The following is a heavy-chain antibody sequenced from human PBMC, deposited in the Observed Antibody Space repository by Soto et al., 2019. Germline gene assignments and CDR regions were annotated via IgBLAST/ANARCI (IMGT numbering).Heavy chain of an antibody. Sequence: GGSLKISCNGSGYSFTSYWISLVRQMPGKGLEWMGRIDPSDSYTNYSPSFQCHVTISADKSISTAYLQWSSLKASDTAMYYCARQAMNAFDIWGQGTMVTVSS. D-gene: IGHD5-18*01. CDR3: ARQAMNAFDI. CDR1: GYSFTSYW. V-gene: IGHV5-10-1*01. CDR2: IDPSDSYT. J-gene: IGHJ3*02.